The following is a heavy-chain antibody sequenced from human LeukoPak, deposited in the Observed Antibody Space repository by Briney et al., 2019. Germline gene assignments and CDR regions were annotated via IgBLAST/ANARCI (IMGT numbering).Heavy chain of an antibody. D-gene: IGHD1-14*01. CDR2: SYYSGNA. V-gene: IGHV4-59*01. CDR1: GGSINNYY. CDR3: AKGGPEASAGLGWFDP. Sequence: SETLSLTCTVSGGSINNYYWYWMRQPPGKGLELIAYSYYSGNANYNPSLESRVTISVDTSMNQFSLKLTSVTAADTAVYYCAKGGPEASAGLGWFDPWGQGTLVTVSS. J-gene: IGHJ5*02.